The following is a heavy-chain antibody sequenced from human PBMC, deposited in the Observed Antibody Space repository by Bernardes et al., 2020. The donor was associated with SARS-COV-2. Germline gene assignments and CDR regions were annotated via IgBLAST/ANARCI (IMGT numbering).Heavy chain of an antibody. CDR3: AKCVVGYYAVDV. CDR2: LSGSGGST. Sequence: GGSLRLSCPASGFTFNMYAITWVRQAPGKGREWVSGLSGSGGSTYYADSGKGRFTISRDNSKNTLFLQMNSLRAEDTAVYYCAKCVVGYYAVDVWGQGTTVTVSS. CDR1: GFTFNMYA. V-gene: IGHV3-23*01. D-gene: IGHD2-15*01. J-gene: IGHJ6*02.